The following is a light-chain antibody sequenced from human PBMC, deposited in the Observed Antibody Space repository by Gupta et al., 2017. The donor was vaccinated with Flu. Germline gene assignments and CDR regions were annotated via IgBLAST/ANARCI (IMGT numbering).Light chain of an antibody. Sequence: SYVLTQPPSVSVATGQTARITCGGNNIGSQSVHWYQQKPGQAPVLVVYDDTDRPSGIPERFSGSNSGNTATLTFSRVEAGDEADFYCQVWDSSSDHPVFGGGTKLTVL. CDR3: QVWDSSSDHPV. CDR2: DDT. CDR1: NIGSQS. J-gene: IGLJ2*01. V-gene: IGLV3-21*02.